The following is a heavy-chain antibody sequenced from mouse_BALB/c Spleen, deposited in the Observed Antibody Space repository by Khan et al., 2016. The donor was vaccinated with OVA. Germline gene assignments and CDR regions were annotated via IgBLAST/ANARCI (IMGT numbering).Heavy chain of an antibody. D-gene: IGHD2-2*01. CDR3: TRSGYGSFAY. V-gene: IGHV1S81*02. CDR2: INPNNGGT. J-gene: IGHJ3*01. CDR1: GYIFTSYY. Sequence: QVQLKQSGAELVKPGASVKLSCKASGYIFTSYYMYWVKQRPGQGLEWIGEINPNNGGTNFNEKFKSKATLTVDNSSSTAYMQLSSLTSEDSAVYYCTRSGYGSFAYWGQGTLVTVSA.